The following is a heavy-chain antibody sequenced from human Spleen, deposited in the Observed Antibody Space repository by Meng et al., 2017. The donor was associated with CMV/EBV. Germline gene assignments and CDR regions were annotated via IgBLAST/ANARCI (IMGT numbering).Heavy chain of an antibody. J-gene: IGHJ4*02. CDR2: INTDGSST. CDR3: AKPGAEFDHYFDY. CDR1: GFTFSSYW. D-gene: IGHD1-14*01. Sequence: GESLKISCAASGFTFSSYWMYWVRQAPGKGLVWVSRINTDGSSTVYADSVNGRFTISRDNAKNTLHLQMNSLRVEDTAVYYCAKPGAEFDHYFDYWGQGTLVTVSS. V-gene: IGHV3-74*01.